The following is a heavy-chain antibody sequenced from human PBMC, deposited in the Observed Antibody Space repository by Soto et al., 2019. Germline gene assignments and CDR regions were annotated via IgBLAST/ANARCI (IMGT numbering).Heavy chain of an antibody. CDR3: ARDRYSYYDFWSGSLPYYYYGMDV. D-gene: IGHD3-3*01. CDR1: GFTFSSYA. CDR2: ISGSAGST. V-gene: IGHV3-23*01. Sequence: GGSLRLSCAAAGFTFSSYAMSWVRKAPGKGLEWVSSISGSAGSTYYADSVKGRFTISRDNSKNTVYLQMNSLRAEDTAVYYCARDRYSYYDFWSGSLPYYYYGMDVWGQGTTVTVSS. J-gene: IGHJ6*02.